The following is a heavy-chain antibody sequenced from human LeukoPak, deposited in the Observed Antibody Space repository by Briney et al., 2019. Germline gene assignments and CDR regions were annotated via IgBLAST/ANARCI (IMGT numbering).Heavy chain of an antibody. Sequence: PGGSLRLSCRASGFTFSGNGMHWVRQPPGKGLEWVAVIWYDGSIQYYAESVKGRFTISRDNSKDMLYLQMNSLRAEDTAVYYCAHYDSSSYHAFDIWGQGTMVTVSS. J-gene: IGHJ3*02. CDR2: IWYDGSIQ. CDR1: GFTFSGNG. D-gene: IGHD3-22*01. CDR3: AHYDSSSYHAFDI. V-gene: IGHV3-33*01.